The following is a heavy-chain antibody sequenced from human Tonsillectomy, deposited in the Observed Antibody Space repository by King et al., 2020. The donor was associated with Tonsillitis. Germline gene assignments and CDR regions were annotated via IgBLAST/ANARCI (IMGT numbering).Heavy chain of an antibody. CDR1: GYTFTTFG. CDR3: AGEVDSGYGRDFDY. CDR2: ISAYNGYT. D-gene: IGHD5-12*01. J-gene: IGHJ4*02. Sequence: VQLVESGAEVKKPGASVKVSCKASGYTFTTFGLSWVRQAPGQGLECVGWISAYNGYTNYAQKPQGRVTMTTDTSTTTAYMELRSLRSDDTAVYYCAGEVDSGYGRDFDYWGQGTLVTVSS. V-gene: IGHV1-18*01.